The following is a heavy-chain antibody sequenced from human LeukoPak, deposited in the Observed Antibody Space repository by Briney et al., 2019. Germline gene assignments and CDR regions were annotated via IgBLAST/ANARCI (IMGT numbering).Heavy chain of an antibody. V-gene: IGHV3-23*01. CDR1: GFTFSNYV. Sequence: PGGSLRLSCADSGFTFSNYVMNWVRQAPGKGPEWVSSIDGSAGATYYADSVKGRFTISRDNSKNTLYLHMNSLRAEDTAVYYCAKDYDYVWGTYRSSFDYWGQGTLVTVSS. CDR2: IDGSAGAT. CDR3: AKDYDYVWGTYRSSFDY. D-gene: IGHD3-16*02. J-gene: IGHJ4*02.